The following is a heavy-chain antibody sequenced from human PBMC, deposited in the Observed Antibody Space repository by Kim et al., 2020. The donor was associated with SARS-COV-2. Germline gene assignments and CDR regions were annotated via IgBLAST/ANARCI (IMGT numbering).Heavy chain of an antibody. CDR2: IYYSGST. CDR1: GGSISSSSYY. V-gene: IGHV4-39*01. CDR3: ARRGKSSGGTPVSFWF. J-gene: IGHJ5*01. Sequence: SETLSLTCTVSGGSISSSSYYWGWIRQPPGKGLEWIGSIYYSGSTYYNPSLKSRVTISVDTSKNQFSLKLSSVTAADTAVYYCARRGKSSGGTPVSFWF. D-gene: IGHD6-19*01.